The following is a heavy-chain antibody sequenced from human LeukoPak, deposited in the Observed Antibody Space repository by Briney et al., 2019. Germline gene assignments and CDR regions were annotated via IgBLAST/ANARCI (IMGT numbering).Heavy chain of an antibody. CDR1: GGSISSGGYS. J-gene: IGHJ3*02. D-gene: IGHD3-3*01. CDR3: ARAEYDFWSGARNDAFDI. Sequence: SETLSLTCAVSGGSISSGGYSWSWIRQPPGKGLEWIGYIYYSGSTYYNPSLKSRVTVSVDTSKNQFSLKLSSVTAADTAVYYCARAEYDFWSGARNDAFDIWGQGTMVTVSS. V-gene: IGHV4-30-4*07. CDR2: IYYSGST.